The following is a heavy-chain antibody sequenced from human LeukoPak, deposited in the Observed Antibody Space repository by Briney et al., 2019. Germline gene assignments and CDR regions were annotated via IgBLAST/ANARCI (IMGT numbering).Heavy chain of an antibody. CDR2: IRHEGGSYAT. Sequence: GGSLRLSCAASGFTFSGSAMHWVRQASGKGLEWVGRIRHEGGSYATAYAASVTGRFTISRDDSKNTAYLQMNSLKTEDTAVYYCSRFVEAAMDVWGQGTTVTVSS. CDR3: SRFVEAAMDV. D-gene: IGHD1-1*01. V-gene: IGHV3-73*01. CDR1: GFTFSGSA. J-gene: IGHJ6*02.